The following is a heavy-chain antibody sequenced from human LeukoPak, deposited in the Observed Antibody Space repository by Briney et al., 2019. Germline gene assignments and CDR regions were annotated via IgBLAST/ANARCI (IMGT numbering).Heavy chain of an antibody. CDR3: ARLGRGGYDDTKGGFDY. CDR2: IYYSGST. J-gene: IGHJ4*02. CDR1: GGSISSYY. D-gene: IGHD5-12*01. V-gene: IGHV4-59*01. Sequence: SETLSLTCSVSGGSISSYYWSWIRQPPGKGLEWIGYIYYSGSTNYNPSLKSRVTISVDTSKNQFSLKMSSVTAADTAVYYCARLGRGGYDDTKGGFDYWGQGTLVTVSS.